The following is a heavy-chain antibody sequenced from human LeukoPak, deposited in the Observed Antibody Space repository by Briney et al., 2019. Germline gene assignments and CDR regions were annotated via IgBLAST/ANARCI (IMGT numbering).Heavy chain of an antibody. V-gene: IGHV3-30*03. D-gene: IGHD6-19*01. J-gene: IGHJ6*03. CDR1: GFTFSSYG. CDR3: ATSGVEFLGYYYMDV. Sequence: GSLRLSCAASGFTFSSYGMHWVRPAPGKGLEWVAVISYDGSNKYYSDSVKGRFTISRDNSKNTLYLQMNSLRAEGTAVYYCATSGVEFLGYYYMDVWGKGTTVTISS. CDR2: ISYDGSNK.